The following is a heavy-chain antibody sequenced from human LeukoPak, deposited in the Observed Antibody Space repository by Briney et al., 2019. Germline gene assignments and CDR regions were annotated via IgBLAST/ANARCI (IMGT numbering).Heavy chain of an antibody. Sequence: GGSLKLSCAASEFTFSDYYMSWIRQAPGKGLEWLSYITDSGSSIFYAESVKGRFTISRDNAKNSLYLQMNSLRAEDTAVYYCARDRPHSGYDFDYWGQGTLVTVSS. D-gene: IGHD5-12*01. V-gene: IGHV3-11*04. CDR2: ITDSGSSI. J-gene: IGHJ4*02. CDR1: EFTFSDYY. CDR3: ARDRPHSGYDFDY.